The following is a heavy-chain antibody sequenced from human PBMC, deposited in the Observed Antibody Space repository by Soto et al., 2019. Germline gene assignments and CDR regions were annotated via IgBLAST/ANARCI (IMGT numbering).Heavy chain of an antibody. D-gene: IGHD6-6*01. CDR1: GFTFSSYS. Sequence: EVQLVESGGGLVKPGGSLRLSCAASGFTFSSYSMNWVRQAPGKGLEWVSSISSSSSYIYYADSVKGRFTISRDNAKNSLYLQMNSLRAEDTAVYYCARAIVPRGYFDYWGQGTLVTVSS. CDR2: ISSSSSYI. J-gene: IGHJ4*02. CDR3: ARAIVPRGYFDY. V-gene: IGHV3-21*01.